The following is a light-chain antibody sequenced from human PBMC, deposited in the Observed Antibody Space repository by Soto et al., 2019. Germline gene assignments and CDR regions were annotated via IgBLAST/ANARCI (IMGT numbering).Light chain of an antibody. V-gene: IGLV2-8*01. CDR1: SSDVGDYNY. CDR3: SSYAGNNNYG. J-gene: IGLJ1*01. CDR2: EVT. Sequence: QSVLTQPPSASGSPGQSVTFSCTGTSSDVGDYNYVSWYQQHPGKAPKLMIYEVTKRPSGVPDRFSGSKSGNTASLTVSGLQADDEADYYCSSYAGNNNYGVGTGTKV.